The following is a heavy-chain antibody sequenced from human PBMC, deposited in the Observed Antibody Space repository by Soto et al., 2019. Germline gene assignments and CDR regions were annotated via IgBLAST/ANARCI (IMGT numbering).Heavy chain of an antibody. CDR3: ARDDIVATPASGMDV. CDR2: ISSSSSYI. CDR1: GFTFSSYS. J-gene: IGHJ6*02. D-gene: IGHD5-12*01. V-gene: IGHV3-21*01. Sequence: GGSLRFSCAASGFTFSSYSMNWVRQAPGKGLEWVSSISSSSSYIYYADSVKGRFTISRDNAKNSLYLQMNSLRAEDTAVYYCARDDIVATPASGMDVWGQGTTVTVSS.